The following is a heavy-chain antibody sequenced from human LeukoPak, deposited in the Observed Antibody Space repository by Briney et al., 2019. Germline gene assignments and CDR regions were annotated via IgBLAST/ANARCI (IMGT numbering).Heavy chain of an antibody. CDR2: INLNSGGT. CDR3: TREDY. CDR1: GYTFSGFF. V-gene: IGHV1-2*06. J-gene: IGHJ4*02. Sequence: ASVKVSCKASGYTFSGFFMHWVRQAPGQGLEWMGRINLNSGGTNYAQKFQGRVTMTRDTSITTAYMELSRLTSDDTAVYYCTREDYWGQGTLVTVSS.